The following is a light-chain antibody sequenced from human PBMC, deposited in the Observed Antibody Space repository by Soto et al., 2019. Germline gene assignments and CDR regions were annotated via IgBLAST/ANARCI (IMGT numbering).Light chain of an antibody. CDR3: TSYTSSSTLEV. Sequence: QSVLTQPASVSGSPGQSITISCTGTSSDVGGYNYVSWYQQHPGKAPKLMIYDVSYRPSGVSNRFSGSKSGNTASLTISGLQAEEEADYYCTSYTSSSTLEVFGGGTKVTVL. V-gene: IGLV2-14*03. CDR1: SSDVGGYNY. J-gene: IGLJ2*01. CDR2: DVS.